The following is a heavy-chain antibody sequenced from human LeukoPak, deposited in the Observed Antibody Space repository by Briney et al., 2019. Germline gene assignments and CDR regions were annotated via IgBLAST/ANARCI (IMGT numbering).Heavy chain of an antibody. D-gene: IGHD4-11*01. V-gene: IGHV3-30*04. Sequence: GGSLRLSCAASGFTFSSYTMHWVRQAPGKGLEWVAIISYDGSDKYYADSVKGRFTISRDNAKNSLYLQMNSLRAEDTAVYYCASNSPTVTTLWSGAFDIWGQGTMVTVSS. CDR2: ISYDGSDK. CDR1: GFTFSSYT. CDR3: ASNSPTVTTLWSGAFDI. J-gene: IGHJ3*02.